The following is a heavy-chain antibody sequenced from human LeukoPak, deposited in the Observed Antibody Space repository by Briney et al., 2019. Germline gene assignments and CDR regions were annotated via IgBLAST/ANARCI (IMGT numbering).Heavy chain of an antibody. Sequence: GGSLRLSCAASGFPFSSYAMSWVRQAPGKGLKWVPAISGSGDSTYYADSVKGRFTISRDNSKNTLYLQMNSLRAEDTAVYYCVKLVGVGELFWGHFLEDFWGQGTLVTVSS. CDR2: ISGSGDST. J-gene: IGHJ4*02. CDR1: GFPFSSYA. D-gene: IGHD3-10*01. CDR3: VKLVGVGELFWGHFLEDF. V-gene: IGHV3-23*01.